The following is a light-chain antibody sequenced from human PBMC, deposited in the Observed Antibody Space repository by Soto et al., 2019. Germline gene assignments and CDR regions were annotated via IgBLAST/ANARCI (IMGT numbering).Light chain of an antibody. Sequence: EIVLTQSPATLSLSPGERATLSCRASQSVSSYLAWYQQKPGQAPRLLIYDASNRATGIQARFSGSGSGTDFTLTISSLEPEDFAVYYCQQRSNWPPFMYTFGQGTKLEIK. CDR1: QSVSSY. J-gene: IGKJ2*01. CDR2: DAS. CDR3: QQRSNWPPFMYT. V-gene: IGKV3-11*01.